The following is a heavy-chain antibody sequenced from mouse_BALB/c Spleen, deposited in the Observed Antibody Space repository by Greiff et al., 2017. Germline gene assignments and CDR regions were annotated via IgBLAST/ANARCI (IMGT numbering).Heavy chain of an antibody. CDR3: ARRGRSY. V-gene: IGHV1S137*01. Sequence: VQLQQSGAELVRPGVSVKISCKGSGYTFTDYAMHWVKQSHAKSLEWIGVISTYYGDASYNQKFKGKATMTVDKSSSTAFMHLNSLTSEDSAVYYCARRGRSYWGQGTTLTVSS. J-gene: IGHJ2*01. CDR2: ISTYYGDA. CDR1: GYTFTDYA. D-gene: IGHD3-3*01.